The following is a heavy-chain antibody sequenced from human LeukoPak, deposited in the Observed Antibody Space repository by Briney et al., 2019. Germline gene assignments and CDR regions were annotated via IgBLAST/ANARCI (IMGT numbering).Heavy chain of an antibody. CDR3: ARHKAAFDY. J-gene: IGHJ4*02. D-gene: IGHD6-13*01. CDR1: GGSISSSSYY. Sequence: SETLSLTCTVSGGSISSSSYYWGWIRQPPGKGLEWIGSIYYSGSTYYNPSLKSRVTISVDTSKNQFSLKLSPVTAADTAVYYCARHKAAFDYWGQGTLVTVSS. CDR2: IYYSGST. V-gene: IGHV4-39*01.